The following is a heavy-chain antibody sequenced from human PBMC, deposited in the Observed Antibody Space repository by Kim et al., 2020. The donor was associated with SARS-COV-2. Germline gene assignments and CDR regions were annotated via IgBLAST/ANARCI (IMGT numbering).Heavy chain of an antibody. CDR3: ARDLGTYGGNSYFEY. CDR1: GFTFSSYS. J-gene: IGHJ4*02. CDR2: ISSSSTYI. Sequence: GGSLRLSCAASGFTFSSYSMNWVRQAPGKGLEWVSSISSSSTYIYYADSVKGRFTISRDNAKNSLYLQMNSLRAEDTAVYYCARDLGTYGGNSYFEYWGQGTLVTVSS. D-gene: IGHD4-17*01. V-gene: IGHV3-21*01.